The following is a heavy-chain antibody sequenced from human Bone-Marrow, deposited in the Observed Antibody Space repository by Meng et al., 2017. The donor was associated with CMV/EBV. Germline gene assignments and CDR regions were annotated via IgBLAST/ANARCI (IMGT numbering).Heavy chain of an antibody. V-gene: IGHV1-69*05. J-gene: IGHJ6*02. CDR2: IIPIFGTA. CDR1: GYSFTSYW. CDR3: ARTYYDFWSGYLDV. Sequence: KISCKGSGYSFTSYWIGWVRQAPGQGLEWMGGIIPIFGTANYAQKFQGRVTITTDESTSTAYMELSSLRSEDTAVYYCARTYYDFWSGYLDVWGQGTTVTVSS. D-gene: IGHD3-3*01.